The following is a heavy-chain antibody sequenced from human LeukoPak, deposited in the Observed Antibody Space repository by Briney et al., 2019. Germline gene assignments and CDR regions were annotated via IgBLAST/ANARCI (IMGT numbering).Heavy chain of an antibody. V-gene: IGHV4-34*01. D-gene: IGHD2-15*01. J-gene: IGHJ4*02. CDR2: IDHSGST. CDR3: ARHPFATPFDY. CDR1: GGSFSGYY. Sequence: SETLSLTCAVYGGSFSGYYWSWIRQSPGKGLEWIGEIDHSGSTDYHPSLKRRVTISLDTSKNHFSLQLSSVTAADTAVYFCARHPFATPFDYWGPGTLVTVSS.